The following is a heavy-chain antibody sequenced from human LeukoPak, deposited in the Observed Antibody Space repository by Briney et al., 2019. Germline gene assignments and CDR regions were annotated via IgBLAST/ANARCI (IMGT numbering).Heavy chain of an antibody. CDR2: IVPVFGIA. J-gene: IGHJ1*01. V-gene: IGHV1-69*01. D-gene: IGHD2-21*01. Sequence: APVKVSCKASGGTSSNYGFNWLRQAPGQGLEWMGDIVPVFGIANYAQKFQGRVTITADEATDTVYLDLTSLRSDDTGIYYCAREIDVKEPALKFWGQGTLVIVSS. CDR1: GGTSSNYG. CDR3: AREIDVKEPALKF.